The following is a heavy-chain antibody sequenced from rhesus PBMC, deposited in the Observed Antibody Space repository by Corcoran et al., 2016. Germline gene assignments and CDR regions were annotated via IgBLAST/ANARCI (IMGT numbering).Heavy chain of an antibody. Sequence: QLQLQESGPGLVKLSDTLSVTCAVSGGSISSSYWSWIRQAPGNGLEWIGYIYGSGSSPNDNPSLRSRVTLSVDTSKNQLSLKLSSVTTADTAGYYCARNTYYYSGSYYVFDDWGQGVLVTVSS. D-gene: IGHD3-16*01. CDR3: ARNTYYYSGSYYVFDD. V-gene: IGHV4-169*01. J-gene: IGHJ4*01. CDR1: GGSISSSY. CDR2: IYGSGSSP.